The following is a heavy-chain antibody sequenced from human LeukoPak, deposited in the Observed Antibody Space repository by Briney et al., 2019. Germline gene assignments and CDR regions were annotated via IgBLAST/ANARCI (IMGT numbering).Heavy chain of an antibody. CDR1: GFTFTDHY. V-gene: IGHV1-2*02. Sequence: ASMKVTCKSSGFTFTDHYIHWVRQGPGQGLEWMGYIGPHSTFTSSPQEFQGRVTMTRDASMSTAYMELTRLTSDDTAVYYCVREGEGPLSKDFDYWGQGTLVTVSS. CDR2: IGPHSTFT. J-gene: IGHJ4*02. D-gene: IGHD2/OR15-2a*01. CDR3: VREGEGPLSKDFDY.